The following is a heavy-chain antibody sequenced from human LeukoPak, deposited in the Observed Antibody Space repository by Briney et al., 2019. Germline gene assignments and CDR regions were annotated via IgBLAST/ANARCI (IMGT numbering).Heavy chain of an antibody. CDR3: ARDRRGFGVVILNAFDI. CDR1: GGSISSYY. J-gene: IGHJ3*02. V-gene: IGHV4-4*07. CDR2: IYTSGST. D-gene: IGHD3-3*01. Sequence: SETLSLTCTVSGGSISSYYWSWIRQPAGKGLEWIGRIYTSGSTNYNPSLKSRVTMSVDTSKNQFSLKLSSVTAADTAVYYCARDRRGFGVVILNAFDIWGQGTMVTVSS.